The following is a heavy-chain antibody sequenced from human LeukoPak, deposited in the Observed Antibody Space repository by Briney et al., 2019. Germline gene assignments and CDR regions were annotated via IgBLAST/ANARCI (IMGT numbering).Heavy chain of an antibody. CDR2: IYSGGST. Sequence: PGGSLRLSCAASGFTVSSNYMSWVRQAPGKGLEWVSLIYSGGSTYYADSAKGRFTISRDNSQNTLYLQMNSLRSEDTAVYYCARDYCSSTNCYWIDHWGQGTLVTVSS. V-gene: IGHV3-66*01. CDR1: GFTVSSNY. CDR3: ARDYCSSTNCYWIDH. D-gene: IGHD2-2*01. J-gene: IGHJ5*02.